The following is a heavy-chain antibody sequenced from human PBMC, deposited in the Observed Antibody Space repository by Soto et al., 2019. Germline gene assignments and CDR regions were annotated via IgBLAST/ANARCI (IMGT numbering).Heavy chain of an antibody. J-gene: IGHJ5*02. CDR2: ISAYNGNT. CDR3: ARPIADYYDSSGYYGMWFDP. CDR1: GYTFTSHG. V-gene: IGHV1-18*01. Sequence: ASVKVSCKASGYTFTSHGISWVRQAPGQGLEWMGWISAYNGNTNYAQKLQGRVTMTTDTSTSTAYMELRSLRSDDTAVYYCARPIADYYDSSGYYGMWFDPWGQGTLVTVSS. D-gene: IGHD3-22*01.